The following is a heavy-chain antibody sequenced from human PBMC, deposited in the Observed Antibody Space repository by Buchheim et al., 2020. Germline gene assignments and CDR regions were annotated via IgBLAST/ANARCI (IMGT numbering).Heavy chain of an antibody. CDR1: GFTFSSYG. CDR2: ISYDGSNT. CDR3: AKDVRTLYDYYYYMDV. J-gene: IGHJ6*03. Sequence: QVQLVESGGGVVQPGRSLRLSCAASGFTFSSYGLHWVRQAPGKGLELVAVISYDGSNTYYADSLKGRFTISRDNSKHTLYLQMNSLRAEDTAVYYCAKDVRTLYDYYYYMDVWGKGTT. D-gene: IGHD1-14*01. V-gene: IGHV3-30*18.